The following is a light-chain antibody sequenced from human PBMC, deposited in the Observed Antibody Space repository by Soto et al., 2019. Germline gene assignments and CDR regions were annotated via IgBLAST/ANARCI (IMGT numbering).Light chain of an antibody. CDR3: QQRSNWPPIT. CDR2: DAS. J-gene: IGKJ5*01. Sequence: EIVLKQSPATLSLSTGERATLSCRASQSVSSYLAWYQQKPGQAPRLLIYDASNRSTGIPARFSGSGSGTDFTLTISSLEPEDFAVYYCQQRSNWPPITFGQGTRLEI. V-gene: IGKV3-11*01. CDR1: QSVSSY.